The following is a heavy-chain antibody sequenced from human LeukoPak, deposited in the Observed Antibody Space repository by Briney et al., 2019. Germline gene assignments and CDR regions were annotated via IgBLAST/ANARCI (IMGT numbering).Heavy chain of an antibody. Sequence: SETLSLTCAVSGDSISSGNWWSWVRQPPGKGREWIGEIYHSGSTNYNPSLRSRVTISVDTSKNQFSLKLSSVTAADTAVYYCARDSSSWGHYIFDYWGQGPLVTASS. CDR2: IYHSGST. CDR3: ARDSSSWGHYIFDY. V-gene: IGHV4-4*02. CDR1: GDSISSGNW. D-gene: IGHD6-13*01. J-gene: IGHJ4*02.